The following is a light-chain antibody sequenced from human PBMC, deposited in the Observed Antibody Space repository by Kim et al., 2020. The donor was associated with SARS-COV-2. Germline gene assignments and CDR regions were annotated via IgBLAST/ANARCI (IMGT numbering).Light chain of an antibody. CDR3: QQYNNFPPWT. V-gene: IGKV1-5*01. CDR1: QSINSW. Sequence: DIQMTQSPSTLSASVGDRVTITCRASQSINSWLAWYQQKPGKAPKLLIYDASSLESGVPSRFSGSGSGTEFTFTISSLQPDDFATYYCQQYNNFPPWTFGQGTKVDIK. CDR2: DAS. J-gene: IGKJ1*01.